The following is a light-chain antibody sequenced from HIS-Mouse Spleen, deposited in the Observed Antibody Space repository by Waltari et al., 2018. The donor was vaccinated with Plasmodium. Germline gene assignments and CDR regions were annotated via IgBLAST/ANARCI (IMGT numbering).Light chain of an antibody. J-gene: IGLJ3*02. Sequence: SYELTQPPSASVSPGQTARITCPGDALPQNFAYLYQQKSGQAPVLVIYEDSKRPSGIPERFSGSSSGTMATLTISGAQVEDEADYYCYSTDSSGNHRVFGGGTKLTVL. CDR3: YSTDSSGNHRV. CDR2: EDS. V-gene: IGLV3-10*01. CDR1: ALPQNF.